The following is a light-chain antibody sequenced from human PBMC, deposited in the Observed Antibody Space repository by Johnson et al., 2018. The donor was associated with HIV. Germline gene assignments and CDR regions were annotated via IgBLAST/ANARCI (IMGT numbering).Light chain of an antibody. J-gene: IGLJ1*01. CDR3: GTWDSSLSALYV. V-gene: IGLV1-51*02. Sequence: QSVLTQPPSVSAAPGQKVTISCSGSSSNIGNNYVSWYQQLPGGAPKLLIYEKNKRPSGIPDRFSASMSGTSATLDITGLQTGDEADYYCGTWDSSLSALYVFGTGTKVTVL. CDR1: SSNIGNNY. CDR2: EKN.